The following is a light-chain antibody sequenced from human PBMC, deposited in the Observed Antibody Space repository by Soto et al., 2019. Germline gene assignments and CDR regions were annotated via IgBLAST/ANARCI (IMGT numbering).Light chain of an antibody. Sequence: QSVLTQPASVSGSPGQSITISCTGTISDIGGFYYVSWYQHHPGKDPKLMIYQVSNRPSGVSNRFSGSKSGNTASLTISGLQAEDEADYFCSSYSSSSTFYVFGAGTRSPS. J-gene: IGLJ1*01. CDR3: SSYSSSSTFYV. CDR1: ISDIGGFYY. CDR2: QVS. V-gene: IGLV2-14*01.